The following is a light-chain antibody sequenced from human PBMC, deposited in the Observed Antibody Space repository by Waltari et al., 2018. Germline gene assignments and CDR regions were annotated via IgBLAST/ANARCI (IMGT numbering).Light chain of an antibody. CDR2: GAS. V-gene: IGKV3-15*01. Sequence: EIVMTQSPATLSVSLGERATLSCRASQTVSSNLAWYQHKPGQAPRLLIYGASTRATGIPARFSGSGSETEFTLTISSLQSEDFAVYYCQQYDNWPPWTFGQGTKVEIK. CDR3: QQYDNWPPWT. CDR1: QTVSSN. J-gene: IGKJ1*01.